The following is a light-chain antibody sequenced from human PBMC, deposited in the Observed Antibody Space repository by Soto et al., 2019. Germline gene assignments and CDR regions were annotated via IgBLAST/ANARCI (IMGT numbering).Light chain of an antibody. Sequence: DIQMTQSPSSLSASVGDRVTITYRASQNIITYVNWYQLKPGAAPKLLIYGASNFQRGVPSRFRASGSGTDFTLTITSVQPEDFAIYYCQQSYVTPPYIFGQGTKLEI. CDR3: QQSYVTPPYI. J-gene: IGKJ2*01. CDR2: GAS. CDR1: QNIITY. V-gene: IGKV1-39*01.